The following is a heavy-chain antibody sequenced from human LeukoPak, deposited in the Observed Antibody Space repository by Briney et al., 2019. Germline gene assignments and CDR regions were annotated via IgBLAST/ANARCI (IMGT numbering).Heavy chain of an antibody. J-gene: IGHJ6*02. V-gene: IGHV3-33*01. CDR3: ARDRAQMTSYYYYGMDV. CDR1: GFTFSSYG. CDR2: IWCDGSNK. D-gene: IGHD2-2*01. Sequence: GGSLRLSCAASGFTFSSYGMHWVRQAPGKGLEWVAVIWCDGSNKYYADSVKGRFTISRDNSKNTLYLQMNSLRAEDTAVYYCARDRAQMTSYYYYGMDVWGQGTTVTVSS.